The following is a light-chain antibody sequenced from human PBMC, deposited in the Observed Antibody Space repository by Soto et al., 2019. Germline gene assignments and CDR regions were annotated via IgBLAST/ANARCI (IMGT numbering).Light chain of an antibody. CDR2: DVT. Sequence: QSALTQPRSVSGSPGQSVTISCTGTRNDVGGYHYVSWYQQHPGKAPKLMIYDVTKRPSGVPDRFSGSKSGNTASLTISGLQSEDEADYYCCSYAGSYIFVFGTGTKLTVL. CDR1: RNDVGGYHY. V-gene: IGLV2-11*01. CDR3: CSYAGSYIFV. J-gene: IGLJ1*01.